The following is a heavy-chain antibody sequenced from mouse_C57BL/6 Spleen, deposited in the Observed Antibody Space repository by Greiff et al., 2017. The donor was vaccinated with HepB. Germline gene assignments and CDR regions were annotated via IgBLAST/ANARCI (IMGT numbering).Heavy chain of an antibody. CDR1: GFTFSDYG. CDR2: ISSGSSTI. V-gene: IGHV5-17*01. Sequence: EVQLVESGGGLVKPGGSLKLSCAASGFTFSDYGMHWVRQAPEKGLEWVAYISSGSSTIYYADTVKGRFTISRDNAKNTLFLQMTSLRSEDTAMYYCARIYYGNPRGGFDYWGQGTTLTVSS. D-gene: IGHD2-1*01. J-gene: IGHJ2*01. CDR3: ARIYYGNPRGGFDY.